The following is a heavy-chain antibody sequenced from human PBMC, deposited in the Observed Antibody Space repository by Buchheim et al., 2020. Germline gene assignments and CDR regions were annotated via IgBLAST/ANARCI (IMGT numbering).Heavy chain of an antibody. CDR1: GGTFSNYA. CDR3: ARNVSTRYYDSTSGDFAFYWYFDL. D-gene: IGHD3-22*01. V-gene: IGHV1-69*12. CDR2: IAPIVGTA. Sequence: QVQLVQSGAAVKEPGSSVKVSCRTSGGTFSNYAVNWVRQAPGQGLEWMGGIAPIVGTAYYAQHFQGRITITADDSEGSVFLEMHSLRSDDTAMYFCARNVSTRYYDSTSGDFAFYWYFDLWGRGTL. J-gene: IGHJ2*01.